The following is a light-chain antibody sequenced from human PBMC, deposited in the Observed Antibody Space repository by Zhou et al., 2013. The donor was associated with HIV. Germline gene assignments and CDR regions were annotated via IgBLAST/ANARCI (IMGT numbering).Light chain of an antibody. V-gene: IGKV1-5*03. CDR2: KAS. CDR3: QQYSSYPRA. Sequence: DIQMTQSPSTLSASVGDRVTITCRASQSISTWLAWYQQKPGKAPKLLIYKASTLESGVPSRFSGSGSVTEFTLTISSLQPDDFATYYCQQYSSYPRAFGQGTKLEIK. CDR1: QSISTW. J-gene: IGKJ2*01.